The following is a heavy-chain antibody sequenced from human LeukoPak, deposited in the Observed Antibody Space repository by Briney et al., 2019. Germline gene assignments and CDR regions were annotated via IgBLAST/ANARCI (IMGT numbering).Heavy chain of an antibody. Sequence: GGSLRLSCAASGFTFNTYNMNWVRQAPGKGLQWVSSISDSSNYIYYADSVKGRFTISRDNAKNSLFLQMNSLRAEDTAVYYCAKGTSTYSSGSFDYWGRGTLVTVSS. V-gene: IGHV3-21*01. CDR2: ISDSSNYI. CDR1: GFTFNTYN. D-gene: IGHD6-19*01. CDR3: AKGTSTYSSGSFDY. J-gene: IGHJ4*02.